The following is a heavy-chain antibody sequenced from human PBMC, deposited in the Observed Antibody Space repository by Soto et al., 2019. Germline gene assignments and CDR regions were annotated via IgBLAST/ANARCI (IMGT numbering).Heavy chain of an antibody. CDR1: GGSISSSNW. CDR2: IYHSGST. J-gene: IGHJ5*02. V-gene: IGHV4-4*02. Sequence: QVQLQASGPGLVKPSGTLSLTFAVSGGSISSSNWWSWVRQPPGKGLEWIGEIYHSGSTNYNPSLKSRVTISVDKSKNQFSMKLSSVTAADTAVYYCASVITICGARNWFDPWGQGTLVTVSS. D-gene: IGHD3-3*01. CDR3: ASVITICGARNWFDP.